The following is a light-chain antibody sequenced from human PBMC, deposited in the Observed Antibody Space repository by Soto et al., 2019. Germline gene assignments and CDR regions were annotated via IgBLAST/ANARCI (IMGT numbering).Light chain of an antibody. CDR3: QQYNTYPPT. CDR2: KAS. Sequence: DIQMTQSPSPLSASVGDRVSITCRASQSISTWLAWYQQKPGKAPKLLIYKASSLEGGVPSRFSGSGSGTEFNITISSLQPDDFATYYCQQYNTYPPTFGGGTTVDIK. CDR1: QSISTW. J-gene: IGKJ4*01. V-gene: IGKV1-5*03.